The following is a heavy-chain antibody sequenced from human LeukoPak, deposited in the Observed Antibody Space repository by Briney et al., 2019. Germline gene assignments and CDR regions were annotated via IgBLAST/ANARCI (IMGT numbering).Heavy chain of an antibody. CDR3: AKDSRWFGELS. D-gene: IGHD3-10*01. CDR2: IYSGGST. Sequence: GGSLRLSCAASGFTVSSNYMSWVRQAPGKGLEWVSVIYSGGSTYYADSVKGRFTISRDNSKNTLYLQMNSLRAEDTAVYYCAKDSRWFGELSWGQGTLVTVSS. CDR1: GFTVSSNY. V-gene: IGHV3-66*02. J-gene: IGHJ4*02.